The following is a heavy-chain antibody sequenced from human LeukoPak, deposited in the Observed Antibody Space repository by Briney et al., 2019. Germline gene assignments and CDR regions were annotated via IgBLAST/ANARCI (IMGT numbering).Heavy chain of an antibody. CDR1: GGSFSGYY. CDR3: AREPAREYYDSSGLWFDY. D-gene: IGHD3-22*01. J-gene: IGHJ4*02. CDR2: INHSGST. Sequence: SETLSLTCAVYGGSFSGYYWSWIRQPPGKGLEWIGEINHSGSTNYNPSLKSRVTISVDTSKNQFSLKLSSVTAADTAVYYCAREPAREYYDSSGLWFDYWGQGTLVTVSS. V-gene: IGHV4-34*01.